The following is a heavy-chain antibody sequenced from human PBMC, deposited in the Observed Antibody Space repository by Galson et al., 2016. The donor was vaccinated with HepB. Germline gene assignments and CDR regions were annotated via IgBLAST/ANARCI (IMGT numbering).Heavy chain of an antibody. J-gene: IGHJ4*02. CDR2: IFYSGST. Sequence: SETLSLTCTVSGGSIGTSTYYWGWIRQPPGKGLEWIGSIFYSGSTYYTPSLKSRVTISVDTSKNQFSLKLSSVTAADTAVYYCASLDNRRGGEYWGQGSLVTVSS. V-gene: IGHV4-39*07. CDR3: ASLDNRRGGEY. D-gene: IGHD1-14*01. CDR1: GGSIGTSTYY.